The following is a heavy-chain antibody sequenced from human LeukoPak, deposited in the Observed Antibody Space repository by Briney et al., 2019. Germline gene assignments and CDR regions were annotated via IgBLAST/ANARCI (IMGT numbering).Heavy chain of an antibody. CDR3: ARGAAGYYYYYMDV. Sequence: PSETLSLTCTVSGGSIRSYYWSWIRQPPGKGLEWIGYIYYSGSTNYNPSLKSRVTISVDTSKNQFSLKLSSVTAADTAVYYCARGAAGYYYYYMDVWGKGTTVTVSS. D-gene: IGHD6-13*01. CDR2: IYYSGST. V-gene: IGHV4-59*01. J-gene: IGHJ6*03. CDR1: GGSIRSYY.